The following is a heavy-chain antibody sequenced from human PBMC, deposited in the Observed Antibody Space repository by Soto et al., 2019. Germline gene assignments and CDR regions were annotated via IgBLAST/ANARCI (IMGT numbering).Heavy chain of an antibody. CDR2: ISYGGSET. Sequence: ESGGGVVQPGRSLRLSCAASGFNFNNYGMHWARQAPGKGLEWVAGISYGGSETYYADSVKGRFTISRDNSKNTLYLQMNSLRVEDTAVYYCAGGWYFFDYCGQGTLVIVSS. V-gene: IGHV3-30*03. J-gene: IGHJ4*02. CDR3: AGGWYFFDY. CDR1: GFNFNNYG. D-gene: IGHD6-19*01.